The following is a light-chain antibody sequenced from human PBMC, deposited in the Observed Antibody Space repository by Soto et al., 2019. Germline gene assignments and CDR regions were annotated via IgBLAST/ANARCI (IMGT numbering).Light chain of an antibody. CDR3: QQYNSYSGT. V-gene: IGKV1-5*03. CDR1: QSISTW. J-gene: IGKJ1*01. Sequence: DIQMTQSPSTLSASVGDRVTITCRASQSISTWLAWYQQKPGKAPKLLIYKASSSESGVPSRFSGSGSGTEFTFTISSLEPDDFATYYCQQYNSYSGTFDQGTKVEIK. CDR2: KAS.